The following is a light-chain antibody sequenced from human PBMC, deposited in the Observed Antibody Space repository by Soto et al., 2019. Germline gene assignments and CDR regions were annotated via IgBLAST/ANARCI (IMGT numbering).Light chain of an antibody. CDR2: AAS. Sequence: DLRMSHSPTALSACVVCRVTITSRVSQGIGNYLAWYQQKPGKVPKLLIYAASTLQSGVPSRFSGSGYGTDFTVTIRSLQPEDFATYYSQQSYSTPPITFGRGTRLEIK. CDR1: QGIGNY. CDR3: QQSYSTPPIT. J-gene: IGKJ5*01. V-gene: IGKV1-27*01.